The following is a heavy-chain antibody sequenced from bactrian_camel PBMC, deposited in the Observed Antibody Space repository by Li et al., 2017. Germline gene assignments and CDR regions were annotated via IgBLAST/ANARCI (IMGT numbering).Heavy chain of an antibody. CDR3: AAVRRYGPRFAGWPTSEKFTD. CDR1: GYATSHYC. D-gene: IGHD5*01. CDR2: IYARNGRS. V-gene: IGHV3-3*01. Sequence: HVQLVESGGGSVQEGRSLKLSCAISGYATSHYCIAWFRLSSGKEREEVAHIYARNGRSDVADSVKGRFTISQGNTKNAMYLRMNDLKPEDTGTYLCAAVRRYGPRFAGWPTSEKFTDWGPGTQVTVS. J-gene: IGHJ4*01.